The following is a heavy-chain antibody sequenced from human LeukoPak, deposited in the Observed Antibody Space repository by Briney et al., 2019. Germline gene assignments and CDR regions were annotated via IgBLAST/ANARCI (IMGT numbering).Heavy chain of an antibody. D-gene: IGHD5-18*01. CDR3: ARVQGRYVDTATEDAFDI. CDR2: IGKDGAAK. CDR1: GFTFSSYG. V-gene: IGHV3-30*03. Sequence: GGSLRLSCAASGFTFSSYGIHWVRQAPGKGLEWVAVIGKDGAAKHYAESVRGRFTISRDNSKNTLDPQMNSLRAEDTAVYYCARVQGRYVDTATEDAFDIWGQGTMVTVSS. J-gene: IGHJ3*02.